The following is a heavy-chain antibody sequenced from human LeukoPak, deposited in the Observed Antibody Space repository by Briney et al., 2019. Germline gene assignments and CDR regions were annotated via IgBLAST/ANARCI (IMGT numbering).Heavy chain of an antibody. CDR1: GFTFSSYN. Sequence: GGSLRLSCAASGFTFSSYNKNWLRQAPGKGLEWVSSISSSSSYIYYADSVKGRFTISRDNAKNSLYLQMNSLRAEDTAVYYCARDLPYSKVGRAVRPLARFDPWGQGTLVTVSS. D-gene: IGHD6-13*01. CDR2: ISSSSSYI. J-gene: IGHJ5*02. CDR3: ARDLPYSKVGRAVRPLARFDP. V-gene: IGHV3-21*01.